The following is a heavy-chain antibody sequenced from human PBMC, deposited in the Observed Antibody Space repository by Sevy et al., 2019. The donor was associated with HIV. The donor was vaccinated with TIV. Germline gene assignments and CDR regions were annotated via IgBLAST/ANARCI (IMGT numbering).Heavy chain of an antibody. D-gene: IGHD6-19*01. J-gene: IGHJ4*02. CDR1: GFTFSSYA. CDR3: AKDWRGGIAVAGSCFDY. V-gene: IGHV3-33*06. CDR2: IWYDGSNK. Sequence: GGSLRLSCAASGFTFSSYAIHWVRQAPGKGLEWVAVIWYDGSNKYYADSVKGRFTISRDNSKNTLHLKMKSLRAEDTAVYYCAKDWRGGIAVAGSCFDYWGQGTLVTVSS.